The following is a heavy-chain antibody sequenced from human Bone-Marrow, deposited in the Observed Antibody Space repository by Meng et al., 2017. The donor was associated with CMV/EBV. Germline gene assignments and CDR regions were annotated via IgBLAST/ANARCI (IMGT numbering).Heavy chain of an antibody. CDR3: ARERVGWELTYYYYGMDV. V-gene: IGHV3-21*06. CDR2: ISSDSVYI. J-gene: IGHJ6*02. CDR1: GFTFSSYS. Sequence: GGSLRLSCAASGFTFSSYSMNWIRQAPEKGPEWVSSISSDSVYIVYADSVKGRFTISRDNAKNSLYLQMNSLRAEDTAVYYCARERVGWELTYYYYGMDVWGQGTTVTVSS. D-gene: IGHD1-26*01.